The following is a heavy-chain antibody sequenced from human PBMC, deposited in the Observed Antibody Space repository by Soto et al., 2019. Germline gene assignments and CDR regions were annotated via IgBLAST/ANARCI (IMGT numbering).Heavy chain of an antibody. V-gene: IGHV4-34*01. CDR1: GGSFSGYY. CDR3: ARVRTMVRGIRWFDP. D-gene: IGHD3-10*01. J-gene: IGHJ5*02. Sequence: SLTCAVYGGSFSGYYWSWIRQPPGKGLEWIGEINHSGSTNYNPSLKSRVTISVDTSKNQFSLKLSSVTAADTAVYYCARVRTMVRGIRWFDPWGQGTLVTVSS. CDR2: INHSGST.